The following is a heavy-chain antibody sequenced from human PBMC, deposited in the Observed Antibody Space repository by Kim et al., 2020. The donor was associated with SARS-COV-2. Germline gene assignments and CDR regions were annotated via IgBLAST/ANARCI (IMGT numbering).Heavy chain of an antibody. Sequence: PSPKSRCTIPVDTSKNQFSLKLSSVTGADTAVYYCARGFHGSGSFYYFDYWGQGTLVTVSS. V-gene: IGHV4-34*01. D-gene: IGHD3-10*01. CDR3: ARGFHGSGSFYYFDY. J-gene: IGHJ4*02.